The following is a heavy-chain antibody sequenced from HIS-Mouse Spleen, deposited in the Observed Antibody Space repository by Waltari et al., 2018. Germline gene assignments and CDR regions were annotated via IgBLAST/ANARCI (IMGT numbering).Heavy chain of an antibody. CDR2: VIPNLGIA. CDR3: ARHPEIAAAVGAFDI. Sequence: QVQLVQSGAEVKKPGSSVKVSCKASGGTFSSYAISWVRQAPGQGLEWMGRVIPNLGIANYAQKFQGRGTITADKSTSTAYMELSSLRSEDTAVYYCARHPEIAAAVGAFDIWGQGTMVTVSS. J-gene: IGHJ3*02. CDR1: GGTFSSYA. D-gene: IGHD6-13*01. V-gene: IGHV1-69*04.